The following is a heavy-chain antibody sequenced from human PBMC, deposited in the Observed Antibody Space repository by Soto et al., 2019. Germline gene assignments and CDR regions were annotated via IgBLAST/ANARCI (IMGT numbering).Heavy chain of an antibody. Sequence: SQTLSLTCAVSSGSISNDNWWNWVRQPPGKGLEWIGEIYRSGSTNYNPSLKSRVTISLDKSTNQFSLQLSSVTAADTAVYYCATNSYYSLGVWGKGSTVTVS. J-gene: IGHJ6*04. CDR2: IYRSGST. CDR3: ATNSYYSLGV. CDR1: SGSISNDNW. V-gene: IGHV4-4*02.